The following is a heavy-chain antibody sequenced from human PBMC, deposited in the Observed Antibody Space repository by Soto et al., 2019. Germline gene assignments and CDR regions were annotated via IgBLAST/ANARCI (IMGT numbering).Heavy chain of an antibody. J-gene: IGHJ4*02. V-gene: IGHV3-23*01. D-gene: IGHD5-12*01. Sequence: GGSLRLSCAASGFTFSSYAMSWVRQAPGKGLEWVSAISGSGGSTYYADSVKGRFTISRDNSKNTLYLQMNSLRAEDTAVYYCARVDQWLLGFDYFDYWGQGTLVTVSS. CDR3: ARVDQWLLGFDYFDY. CDR1: GFTFSSYA. CDR2: ISGSGGST.